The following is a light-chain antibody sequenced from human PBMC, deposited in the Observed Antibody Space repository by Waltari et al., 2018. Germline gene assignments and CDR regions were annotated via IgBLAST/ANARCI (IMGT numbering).Light chain of an antibody. V-gene: IGKV1-5*03. Sequence: DIQMTQSPSTLSASVGDRVTITCRASENINSYLACYQQKPGKAPKLLIYKASFLESGVPSRFSGGGSGTEFTLTISSLQPDDFATYYCQQYNRYWTFGQGTMVEIK. J-gene: IGKJ1*01. CDR3: QQYNRYWT. CDR2: KAS. CDR1: ENINSY.